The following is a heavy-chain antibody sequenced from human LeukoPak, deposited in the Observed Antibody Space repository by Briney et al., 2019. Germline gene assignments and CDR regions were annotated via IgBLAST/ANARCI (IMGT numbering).Heavy chain of an antibody. Sequence: GASVKVSCKASGYTFTSYYMHWVRQAPGQGLEWMGIINPSGGRTSYTQKFQGRVTITRDTSASTAYMELSSLTSEDTAVYYCGRGGYTTSWRSIDYWGQGTLVTVSS. CDR1: GYTFTSYY. CDR2: INPSGGRT. CDR3: GRGGYTTSWRSIDY. J-gene: IGHJ4*02. V-gene: IGHV1-46*01. D-gene: IGHD6-13*01.